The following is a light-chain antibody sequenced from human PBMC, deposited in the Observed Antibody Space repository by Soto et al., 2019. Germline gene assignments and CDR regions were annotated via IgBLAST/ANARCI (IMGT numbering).Light chain of an antibody. V-gene: IGLV4-69*01. Sequence: QLVLTQSPSASASLGASVKLTCTLSSGHGNYVIAWHQQQPEKGPRYLMKVKSDGSHNKGDEIPDRFSGSSSGAERYLAISSIQSEEEADYYCQTWDTGIVVFGGGTKVTVL. CDR1: SGHGNYV. CDR3: QTWDTGIVV. CDR2: VKSDGSH. J-gene: IGLJ2*01.